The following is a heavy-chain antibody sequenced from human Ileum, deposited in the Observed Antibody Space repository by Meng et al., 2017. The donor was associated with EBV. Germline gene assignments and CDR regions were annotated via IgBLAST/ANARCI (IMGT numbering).Heavy chain of an antibody. V-gene: IGHV7-4-1*01. J-gene: IGHJ4*02. D-gene: IGHD6-19*01. Sequence: QVQLVQSGSELKKPXXSVKVSCQAVGYTFTSSSMNWVRHAPGQGLEWMGWININTGNPTYAQGFTGRFVFSLDTSVSTAYLQIDSLKADDTAVYYCARGNGWRFDDWGQGTLVTVAS. CDR1: GYTFTSSS. CDR3: ARGNGWRFDD. CDR2: ININTGNP.